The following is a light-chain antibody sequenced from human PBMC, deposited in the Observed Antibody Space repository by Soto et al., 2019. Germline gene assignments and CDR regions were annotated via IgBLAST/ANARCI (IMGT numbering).Light chain of an antibody. CDR1: QSVSTN. Sequence: EIVMTQSPATLSVSPGERATLSCRASQSVSTNLGWYQQRPGQAPRLLIYGASTRATGIPARFSGSGSGTEFTLTISSLQSEDFALYYCQQYDYWYTFGQGTTLEIK. CDR3: QQYDYWYT. CDR2: GAS. V-gene: IGKV3-15*01. J-gene: IGKJ2*01.